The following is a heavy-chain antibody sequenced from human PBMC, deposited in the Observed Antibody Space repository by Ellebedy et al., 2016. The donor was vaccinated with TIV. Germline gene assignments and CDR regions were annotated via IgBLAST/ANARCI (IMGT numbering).Heavy chain of an antibody. Sequence: SETLSLXXTVSGGSISSSSYYWGWIRQPPGKGLEWIGSIYYSGSTYYNPSLKSRVTISVDTSKNQFSLKLSSVTAADTAVYYCAKELLWFGEDYWGQGTLVTVSS. D-gene: IGHD3-10*01. CDR2: IYYSGST. CDR1: GGSISSSSYY. CDR3: AKELLWFGEDY. J-gene: IGHJ4*02. V-gene: IGHV4-39*07.